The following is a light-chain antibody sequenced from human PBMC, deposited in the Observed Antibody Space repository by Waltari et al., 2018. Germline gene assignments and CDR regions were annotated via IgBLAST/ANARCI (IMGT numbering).Light chain of an antibody. Sequence: EIMMTQYPATLSVSPGDRATLSCRASQSIGYNLAWYQQKPCQVPRLLIYDSSTRATGISDKFSGSGSGTEFTLTISSLQSEDFAVYYCQQYSEWPPYNFGQGTKVEIK. CDR3: QQYSEWPPYN. CDR2: DSS. J-gene: IGKJ2*01. CDR1: QSIGYN. V-gene: IGKV3-15*01.